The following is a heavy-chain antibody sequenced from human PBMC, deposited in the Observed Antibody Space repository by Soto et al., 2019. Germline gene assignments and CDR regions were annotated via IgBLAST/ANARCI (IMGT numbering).Heavy chain of an antibody. CDR1: GFTFSNHA. CDR3: ARGGGGAALADFDY. CDR2: INTNGGST. J-gene: IGHJ4*02. D-gene: IGHD3-16*01. Sequence: GGSLRLSCAASGFTFSNHAIHWVRQAPGKGLECISTINTNGGSTYYADSVKGRFTISRDNSKNTLYLQMGSLRADDMAIYYCARGGGGAALADFDYWGQGALVTVSS. V-gene: IGHV3-64*02.